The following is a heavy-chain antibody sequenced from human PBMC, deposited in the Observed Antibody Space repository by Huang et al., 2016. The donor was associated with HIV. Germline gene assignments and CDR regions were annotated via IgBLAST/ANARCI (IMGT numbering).Heavy chain of an antibody. D-gene: IGHD6-13*01. V-gene: IGHV7-4-1*02. J-gene: IGHJ4*02. CDR3: ARGFSSWPNSDY. CDR1: GYTFTHYV. Sequence: QVQLVQSGSGLKKPGASVKVSCKASGYTFTHYVMNWVRQAPGQGLEWMGWINTGRFVFSLDTSVSTAYLQISSLKAEDTAMYYCARGFSSWPNSDYWGQGTLVTVSS. CDR2: IN.